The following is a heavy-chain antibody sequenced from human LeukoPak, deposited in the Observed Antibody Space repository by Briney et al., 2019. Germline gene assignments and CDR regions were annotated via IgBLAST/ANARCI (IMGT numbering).Heavy chain of an antibody. Sequence: PGGSLRLSCAASGFILSDCNMNWVRQAPGKGLEWVSFIAISGTYITYADSLKGRFTISRDNAKNSLYLQMNSLRAEDTAVYYCARDLSATARAYDYWGHGTLVTVSS. V-gene: IGHV3-21*01. CDR1: GFILSDCN. D-gene: IGHD1-26*01. CDR2: IAISGTYI. CDR3: ARDLSATARAYDY. J-gene: IGHJ4*01.